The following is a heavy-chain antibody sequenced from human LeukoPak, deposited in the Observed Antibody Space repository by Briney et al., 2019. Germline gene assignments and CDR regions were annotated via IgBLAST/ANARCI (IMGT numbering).Heavy chain of an antibody. Sequence: PGGSLRLSCAASGFTFSSYSMNWVRQAPGKGLEWVLSISSSSSYIYYADSVKGRFTISRDNAKNSLYLQMNSLRAEDTAVYYCARDILVDCGGDCYWYYYYGMDVWGQGTTVTVSS. V-gene: IGHV3-21*01. CDR1: GFTFSSYS. D-gene: IGHD2-21*02. CDR2: ISSSSSYI. J-gene: IGHJ6*02. CDR3: ARDILVDCGGDCYWYYYYGMDV.